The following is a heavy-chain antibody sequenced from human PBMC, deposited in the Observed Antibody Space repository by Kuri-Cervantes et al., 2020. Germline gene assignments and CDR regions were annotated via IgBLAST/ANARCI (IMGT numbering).Heavy chain of an antibody. V-gene: IGHV3-13*01. CDR2: IGTTDDT. J-gene: IGHJ6*03. D-gene: IGHD2-2*01. CDR1: GFTFSSYG. Sequence: GESLKISCAASGFTFSSYGMHWVRQAPGKGLEWVSVIGTTDDTYYPDSVKGRLIISRENAKNFLYLQLNSLRAGDTAVYYCARGGDLGGYLPAADSSLGVYYYYMDVWGKGTTVTVSS. CDR3: ARGGDLGGYLPAADSSLGVYYYYMDV.